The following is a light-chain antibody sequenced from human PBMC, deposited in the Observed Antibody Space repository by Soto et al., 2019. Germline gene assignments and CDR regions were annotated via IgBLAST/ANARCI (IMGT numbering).Light chain of an antibody. J-gene: IGKJ2*01. CDR2: AAS. CDR1: QGISSD. CDR3: QHLNNYPPYT. V-gene: IGKV1-9*01. Sequence: DIQLTQSPSFLSASVGDRVTITCRASQGISSDLAWYQQRPGKAPKLLIYAASTLQSGVPSRFSGSGSGTDFTLTISSLQPEDLAPYCCQHLNNYPPYTFGQGTKLEIK.